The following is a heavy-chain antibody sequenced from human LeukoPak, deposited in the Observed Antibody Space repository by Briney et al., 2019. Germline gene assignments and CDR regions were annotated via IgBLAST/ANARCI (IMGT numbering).Heavy chain of an antibody. J-gene: IGHJ4*02. CDR1: GYSLSNYW. V-gene: IGHV5-51*01. CDR2: VFPADSDT. CDR3: ARYDGGATADF. D-gene: IGHD1-26*01. Sequence: GESLKISCKVSGYSLSNYWIAWVRQMPGKGLEWMGIVFPADSDTRYSPSFQGQVTISADKSINTAYLQWSSLKASDTAIYYCARYDGGATADFWGQETLVTVSS.